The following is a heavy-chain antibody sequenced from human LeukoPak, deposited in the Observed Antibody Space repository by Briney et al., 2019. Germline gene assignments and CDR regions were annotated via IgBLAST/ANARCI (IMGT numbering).Heavy chain of an antibody. CDR1: GGSIISHY. V-gene: IGHV4-4*09. D-gene: IGHD2-15*01. CDR2: ISSNGGT. CDR3: VKQPTHCSPRCYPNYFDP. Sequence: SETLSLTCTVPGGSIISHYWSRIRQSPGKGLEWIGYISSNGGTNSNPSRKSRVLISVDTSKNQFYLKLSSVTAADTAVYYCVKQPTHCSPRCYPNYFDPWGQGTLVTVSS. J-gene: IGHJ5*02.